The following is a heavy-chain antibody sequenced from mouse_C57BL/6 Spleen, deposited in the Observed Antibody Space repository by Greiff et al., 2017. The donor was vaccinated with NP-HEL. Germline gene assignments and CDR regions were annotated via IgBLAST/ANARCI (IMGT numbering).Heavy chain of an antibody. J-gene: IGHJ2*01. CDR2: IYPGDGDT. Sequence: QVQLQQSGAELVKPGASVKISCKASGYAFSSYWMNWVKQRPGKGLEWIGQIYPGDGDTNYNGKFKGKATLTADKSSSTAYMQLSSLTSDDCAVYFCARKTTVVLDYWGQGTTLTVSS. D-gene: IGHD1-1*01. CDR3: ARKTTVVLDY. V-gene: IGHV1-80*01. CDR1: GYAFSSYW.